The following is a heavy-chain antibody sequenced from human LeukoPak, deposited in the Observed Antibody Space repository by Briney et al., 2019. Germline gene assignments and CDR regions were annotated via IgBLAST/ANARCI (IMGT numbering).Heavy chain of an antibody. CDR3: ARGVDY. Sequence: SETLSLTCTVSGGSISSYYWTWIRQPPGKGLEWIGYIYYSGSTNYNPSLKSRVTISVDTSKNQFSLKLSSVTAADTAVYYCARGVDYWGQGTLVTVSS. CDR2: IYYSGST. CDR1: GGSISSYY. J-gene: IGHJ4*02. V-gene: IGHV4-59*12.